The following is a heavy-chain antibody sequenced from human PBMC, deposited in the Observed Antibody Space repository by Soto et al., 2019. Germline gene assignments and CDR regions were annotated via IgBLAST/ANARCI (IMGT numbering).Heavy chain of an antibody. Sequence: QVQLVQSGAEVKKPGSSVKVSCKASGGTFSSYPISWVRQAPGQGLEWMGRIIPILGIANYAQNFQGRVTITADKSTSTAYMELSSLRSEDTAVYYCARDGVSVVDWGQGTLVTVSS. J-gene: IGHJ4*02. D-gene: IGHD3-16*01. CDR3: ARDGVSVVD. CDR2: IIPILGIA. V-gene: IGHV1-69*04. CDR1: GGTFSSYP.